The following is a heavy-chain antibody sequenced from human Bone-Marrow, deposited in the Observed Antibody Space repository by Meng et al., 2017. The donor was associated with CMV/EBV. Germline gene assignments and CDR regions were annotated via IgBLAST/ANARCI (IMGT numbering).Heavy chain of an antibody. J-gene: IGHJ4*02. Sequence: FGVSWVRQHPGQGLECMGGISDYKGNTNYAPNLQGRVTLTTDSSTNTAFMELRGLGSGTTADYYCARGKVMWRSGIVVAPATAFDFWGQGTLVTVSS. CDR1: FG. CDR2: ISDYKGNT. D-gene: IGHD2-15*01. V-gene: IGHV1-18*01. CDR3: ARGKVMWRSGIVVAPATAFDF.